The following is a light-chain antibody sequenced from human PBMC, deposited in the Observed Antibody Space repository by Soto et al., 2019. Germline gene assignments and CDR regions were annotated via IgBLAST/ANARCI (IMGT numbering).Light chain of an antibody. V-gene: IGLV2-8*01. CDR1: TSDVGGYKY. CDR3: SSYAGSNTFV. J-gene: IGLJ1*01. Sequence: QSALTQLPSASGSPGQSVTISCTGTTSDVGGYKYVSWHQQHPGKAPKLIIYEVAKRPSGVPDRFSGSKSGNTASLTVSGLQAEDEADYYCSSYAGSNTFVFGPGTKVTV. CDR2: EVA.